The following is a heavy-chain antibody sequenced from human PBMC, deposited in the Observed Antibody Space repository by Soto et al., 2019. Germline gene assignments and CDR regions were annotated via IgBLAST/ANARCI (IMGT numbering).Heavy chain of an antibody. J-gene: IGHJ6*02. Sequence: GESLKISCKGSGYSFAGYWITWVRQKPGRGLEWMGRIDPSDSQTYYSPSFRGHVTISVTKSITTVFLQWSSLRASDTAMYYCARGVGAISHYYYYGMDVWGQGTTVTVSS. CDR2: IDPSDSQT. V-gene: IGHV5-10-1*01. D-gene: IGHD1-26*01. CDR1: GYSFAGYW. CDR3: ARGVGAISHYYYYGMDV.